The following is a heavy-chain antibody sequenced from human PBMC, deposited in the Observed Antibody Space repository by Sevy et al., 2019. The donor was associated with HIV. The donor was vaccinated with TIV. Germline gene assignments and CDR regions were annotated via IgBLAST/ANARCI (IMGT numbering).Heavy chain of an antibody. CDR2: ISYDGSNK. Sequence: GGSLRLSCAASGFTFSSYAMHWVRQAPGKGLEWVAVISYDGSNKYYTESVKGRFTISRDNSKNTLYLQMNSLRAEDTAVYYCARDGRGYDILTGYYISARFADYWGQGTLVTVSS. J-gene: IGHJ4*02. CDR1: GFTFSSYA. V-gene: IGHV3-30-3*01. CDR3: ARDGRGYDILTGYYISARFADY. D-gene: IGHD3-9*01.